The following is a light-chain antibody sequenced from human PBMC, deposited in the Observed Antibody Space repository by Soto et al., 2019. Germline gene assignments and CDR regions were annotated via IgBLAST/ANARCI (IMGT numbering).Light chain of an antibody. J-gene: IGLJ2*01. Sequence: QSVLTQPPSASGTPGQRVTISCSGSSSNIGSNTENWYQQHPGTAPKLLIYSNNQRPSGVPDRFSGSKSGTSASLAISGLQAEDEADYYCAAWDDSLRVVFGGGTKLTVL. CDR3: AAWDDSLRVV. V-gene: IGLV1-44*01. CDR2: SNN. CDR1: SSNIGSNT.